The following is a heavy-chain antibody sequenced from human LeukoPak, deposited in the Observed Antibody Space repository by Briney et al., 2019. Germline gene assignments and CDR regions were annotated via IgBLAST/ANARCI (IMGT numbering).Heavy chain of an antibody. Sequence: GESLKISCKGSGYSFTSYWIGWVRQMPGKGLEWMGLIYPGDSDTRYSPSFQGQATISADKSISTAYLQWSSLKASDTAMYYCAIAPSPYSRSWYRDYWGQGTLVTVSS. CDR2: IYPGDSDT. J-gene: IGHJ4*02. CDR1: GYSFTSYW. V-gene: IGHV5-51*01. CDR3: AIAPSPYSRSWYRDY. D-gene: IGHD6-13*01.